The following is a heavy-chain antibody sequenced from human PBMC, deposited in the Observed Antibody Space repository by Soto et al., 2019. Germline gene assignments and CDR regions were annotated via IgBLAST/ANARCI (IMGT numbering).Heavy chain of an antibody. Sequence: SETLSLTCAVYGGCFSGYYWSWIRQPPGKGLEWIGEINHSGSTNYNPSLKSRVTISVDTSKNQFSLKLSSVTAADTAVYYCARESSPSYYYDSSGYYCPPRVAADYWGTRTLVSGSS. CDR3: ARESSPSYYYDSSGYYCPPRVAADY. D-gene: IGHD3-22*01. CDR2: INHSGST. CDR1: GGCFSGYY. V-gene: IGHV4-34*01. J-gene: IGHJ4*02.